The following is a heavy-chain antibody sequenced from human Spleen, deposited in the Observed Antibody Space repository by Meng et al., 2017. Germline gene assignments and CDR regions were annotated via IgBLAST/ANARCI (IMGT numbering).Heavy chain of an antibody. CDR1: GGSISSYY. CDR3: ASAGYYCLDY. D-gene: IGHD2/OR15-2a*01. Sequence: SETLSLTCTVSGGSISSYYWSWIRQPPGKGLEWIGYIFSSGGTNSNPSLKSRVTISVDTSQNQFSLKLRSATAADTAGYYCASAGYYCLDYWGQGSLVTVSS. V-gene: IGHV4-59*01. J-gene: IGHJ4*02. CDR2: IFSSGGT.